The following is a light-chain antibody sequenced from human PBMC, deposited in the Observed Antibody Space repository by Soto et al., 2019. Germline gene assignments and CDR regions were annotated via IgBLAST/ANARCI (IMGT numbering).Light chain of an antibody. CDR1: QAIGLN. Sequence: DVQMTQSPSSLSASVGDIVTITCRASQAIGLNLGWFQRKPGKGPKPLIFSSSDFKIGVPSRFSANSSGTEFTIIINGLQPEDSASYFCLQHNTYPWTFGLGTKV. CDR3: LQHNTYPWT. V-gene: IGKV1-17*01. CDR2: SSS. J-gene: IGKJ1*01.